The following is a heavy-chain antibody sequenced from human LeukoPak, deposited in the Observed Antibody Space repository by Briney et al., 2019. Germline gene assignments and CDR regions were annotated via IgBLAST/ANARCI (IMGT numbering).Heavy chain of an antibody. CDR2: ITRSGDNT. V-gene: IGHV3-23*01. CDR1: GFTFISYA. Sequence: GASLRVSCAASGFTFISYAMCWVRQAPGKGLQWVSSITRSGDNTYYADAVKGRSTITRDNTKNTLHLQVSILRAEDTAVYYCVRGSSPNYDTGGQGTLATVS. J-gene: IGHJ4*02. CDR3: VRGSSPNYDT. D-gene: IGHD3-3*01.